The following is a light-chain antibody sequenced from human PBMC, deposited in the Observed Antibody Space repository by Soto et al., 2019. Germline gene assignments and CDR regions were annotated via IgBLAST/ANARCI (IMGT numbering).Light chain of an antibody. CDR1: QSLVHSDGNTY. Sequence: DVVLTQTPLSSPVTLGQPASISCRSSQSLVHSDGNTYLSWFQQRPGQPPRLLIYQVSYRFSGVPDRCTGSGAGTDFTLKISRVEAEDVGVYYCVQFAHFPRTFGQGTRVDIK. CDR2: QVS. V-gene: IGKV2-24*01. J-gene: IGKJ1*01. CDR3: VQFAHFPRT.